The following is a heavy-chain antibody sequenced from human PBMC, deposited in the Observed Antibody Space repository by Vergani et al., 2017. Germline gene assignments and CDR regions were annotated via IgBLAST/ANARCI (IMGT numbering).Heavy chain of an antibody. V-gene: IGHV3-23*01. D-gene: IGHD1-26*01. J-gene: IGHJ4*02. Sequence: VQLLESGGGLVQPGGSLRLSCAASGFTFSSYAMSWVRQAPGKGLEWVSAISGSGGSTYYADSVKGRFTISRDTSKNTLYLQMDSLGAEDTAVYYCAKDSRPLVGATTYWGQGTLVTVSS. CDR1: GFTFSSYA. CDR3: AKDSRPLVGATTY. CDR2: ISGSGGST.